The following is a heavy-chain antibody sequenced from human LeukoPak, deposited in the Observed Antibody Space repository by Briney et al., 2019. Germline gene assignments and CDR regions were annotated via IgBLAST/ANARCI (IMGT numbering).Heavy chain of an antibody. V-gene: IGHV4-39*07. CDR2: INHSGST. D-gene: IGHD4-17*01. CDR3: ASGADYEAAFDI. Sequence: PSETLSLTCTVSGGSISSSSYYWGWIRQPPGKGLEWIGEINHSGSTNYNPSLKSRVTISVDTSKNQFSLKLSSVTAADTAVYYCASGADYEAAFDIWGQGTMVTVSS. CDR1: GGSISSSSYY. J-gene: IGHJ3*02.